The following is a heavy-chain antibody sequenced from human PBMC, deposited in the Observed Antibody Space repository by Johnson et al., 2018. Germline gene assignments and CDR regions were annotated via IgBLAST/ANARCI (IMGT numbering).Heavy chain of an antibody. CDR3: ATEVRYGWGALDI. CDR1: GFTFSTYA. Sequence: VQLVESGGSLVQPGGSLRVSCAASGFTFSTYAMNWVRQTPGKGLEWVSAISGSGDGTYYADSVKGRFTISRDNSKNTLYLEMKRLTAEDTAVYYCATEVRYGWGALDIWGHGTMVTVSS. V-gene: IGHV3-23*04. J-gene: IGHJ3*02. CDR2: ISGSGDGT. D-gene: IGHD3-10*01.